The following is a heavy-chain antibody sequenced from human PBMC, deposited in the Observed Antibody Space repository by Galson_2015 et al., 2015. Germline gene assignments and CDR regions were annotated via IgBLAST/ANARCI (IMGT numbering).Heavy chain of an antibody. CDR1: GFAFSSYG. Sequence: SLRLSCAASGFAFSSYGMHWVRQAPGKGLEWVAAIWYDGRNKYYADSVKGRFTISRDNSKNTLYLQMNSLRAEDTAVYYCARGITEMATTSYVDYWGQGTLVTVSS. J-gene: IGHJ4*02. D-gene: IGHD5-24*01. CDR3: ARGITEMATTSYVDY. CDR2: IWYDGRNK. V-gene: IGHV3-33*01.